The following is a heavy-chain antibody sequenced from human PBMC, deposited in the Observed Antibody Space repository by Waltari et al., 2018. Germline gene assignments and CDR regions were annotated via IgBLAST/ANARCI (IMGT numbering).Heavy chain of an antibody. J-gene: IGHJ2*01. CDR2: INPSGGST. CDR1: GYTFTSYY. CDR3: ARGRGSGSYFWYFDL. D-gene: IGHD1-26*01. Sequence: QVQLVQSGAEVKKPGASVTVSCKASGYTFTSYYMHWVRQAPGQGLEWMGIINPSGGSTSYAQKFQGRVTMTRDTSTSTVYMELSSLRSEDTAVYYCARGRGSGSYFWYFDLWGRGTLVTVSS. V-gene: IGHV1-46*01.